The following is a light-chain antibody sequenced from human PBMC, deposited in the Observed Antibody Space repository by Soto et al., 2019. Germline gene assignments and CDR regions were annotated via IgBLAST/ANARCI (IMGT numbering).Light chain of an antibody. J-gene: IGKJ1*01. CDR3: EQYSYWWT. CDR1: QSVGNK. Sequence: EIVMTQSLATLSVSPGQRATLSCRASQSVGNKLAWFKQKPGQGPRLLIYVASTRATGVPARFSVIGSGTDFTLTISSLHSEDFVVYVCEQYSYWWTCCQGTKVDIK. CDR2: VAS. V-gene: IGKV3-15*01.